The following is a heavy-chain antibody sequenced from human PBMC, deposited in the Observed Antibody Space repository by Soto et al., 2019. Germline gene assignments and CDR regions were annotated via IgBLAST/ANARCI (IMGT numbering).Heavy chain of an antibody. J-gene: IGHJ6*02. Sequence: QVQLQESGPGLVKPSQTLSLTCTVSGGSISSGGYYWSWIRQHPGKGLEWIGYIYYSGSTYYNPSLKSRVTTSVDTSKNQFTLTLSSVTAADTAVYYCARGHCSSTSCYRNYYYYGMDVWGQGTTVTVSS. V-gene: IGHV4-31*03. CDR1: GGSISSGGYY. CDR2: IYYSGST. CDR3: ARGHCSSTSCYRNYYYYGMDV. D-gene: IGHD2-2*02.